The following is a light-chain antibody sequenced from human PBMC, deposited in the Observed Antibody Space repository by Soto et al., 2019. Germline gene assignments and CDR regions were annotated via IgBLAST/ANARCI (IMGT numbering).Light chain of an antibody. CDR1: SSDVGGYSY. Sequence: SALTQPASVSGSPGQSITISCTGTSSDVGGYSYVSWYQHHPGKAPKLLIYDVTTRPSGVSDRFSGSKSGNTASLTISGLQAEDEADYYCSSYTTSSITPFGTGTKVTVL. CDR3: SSYTTSSITP. V-gene: IGLV2-14*03. CDR2: DVT. J-gene: IGLJ1*01.